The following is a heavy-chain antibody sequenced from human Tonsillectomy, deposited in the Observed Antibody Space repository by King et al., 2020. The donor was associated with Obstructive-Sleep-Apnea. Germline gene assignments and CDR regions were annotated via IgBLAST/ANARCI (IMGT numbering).Heavy chain of an antibody. CDR2: LIWNSGNR. J-gene: IGHJ4*02. CDR1: GFTFDEYV. V-gene: IGHV3-9*01. D-gene: IGHD3-10*01. CDR3: TKEAAMVRGVIITAPSGYFDY. Sequence: VQLVESGGGLVQPGRSLRLSCAASGFTFDEYVMHWVRQAPGKGLEWVLGLIWNSGNRGYADSVKGRFTISRDNAKNSLYLQMNSLRAEDTALYYCTKEAAMVRGVIITAPSGYFDYWGQGTLVTVSS.